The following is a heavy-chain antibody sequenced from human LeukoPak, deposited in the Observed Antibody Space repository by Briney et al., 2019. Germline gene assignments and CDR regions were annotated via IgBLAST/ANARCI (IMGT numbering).Heavy chain of an antibody. CDR2: INPNSGGT. V-gene: IGHV1-2*02. CDR3: ARAPDSQRWLQLYY. J-gene: IGHJ4*02. D-gene: IGHD5-24*01. Sequence: ASVKVSCKASGYTFTGYYMHWVRQAPGQGLEWMGWINPNSGGTNYAQKFQGRVTMTGDTSISTAYMELSRLRSDDTAVYYCARAPDSQRWLQLYYWGQGTLVTVSS. CDR1: GYTFTGYY.